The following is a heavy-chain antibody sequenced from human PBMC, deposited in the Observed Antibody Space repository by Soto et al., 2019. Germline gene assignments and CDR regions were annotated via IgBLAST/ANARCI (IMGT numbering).Heavy chain of an antibody. Sequence: GGSLRLSCAASGFTFSSYGMHWVRQAPGKGLEWVAVISYDGSNKYYADSVKGRFTISRDNSKNTLYLQMNSLRAEDTAVYYCAKDEAYCGGACYLIDYWGQGTLVTISS. CDR2: ISYDGSNK. V-gene: IGHV3-30*18. D-gene: IGHD2-21*01. CDR1: GFTFSSYG. J-gene: IGHJ4*02. CDR3: AKDEAYCGGACYLIDY.